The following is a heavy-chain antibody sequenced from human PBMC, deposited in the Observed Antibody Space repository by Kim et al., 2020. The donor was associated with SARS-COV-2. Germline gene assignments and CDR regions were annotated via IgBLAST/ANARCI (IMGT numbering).Heavy chain of an antibody. CDR3: TIYSGYDIHTPDY. Sequence: GGSLRLSCTASGFTFGDYAMSWVRQAPGKGLEWVGFIRSKAYGGTTEYAASVKGRFTISRDDSKSIAYLQMNSLKTEDTAVYYCTIYSGYDIHTPDYWGQGTLVTVSS. J-gene: IGHJ4*02. CDR2: IRSKAYGGTT. V-gene: IGHV3-49*04. CDR1: GFTFGDYA. D-gene: IGHD5-12*01.